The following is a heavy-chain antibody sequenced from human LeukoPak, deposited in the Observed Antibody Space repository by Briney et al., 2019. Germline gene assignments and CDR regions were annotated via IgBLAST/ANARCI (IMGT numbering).Heavy chain of an antibody. V-gene: IGHV1-2*02. D-gene: IGHD3-10*01. CDR2: INPNSGGT. CDR3: ARSNGSGSYIHWYFDL. Sequence: EASVKVSCKASGYTFTGYYMHWVRQAPGQGLERMGWINPNSGGTNYAQKFQGRVTMTRDTSISTAYMELSRLRSDDTAVYYCARSNGSGSYIHWYFDLWGRGTLVTVSS. J-gene: IGHJ2*01. CDR1: GYTFTGYY.